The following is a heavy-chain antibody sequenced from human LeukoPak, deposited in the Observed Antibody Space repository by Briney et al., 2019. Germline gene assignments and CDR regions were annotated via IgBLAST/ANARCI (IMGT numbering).Heavy chain of an antibody. CDR1: GGSISSYY. CDR3: ARGGYDILTGYRWFDP. CDR2: IYTSGST. J-gene: IGHJ5*02. V-gene: IGHV4-4*07. D-gene: IGHD3-9*01. Sequence: SETLSLTCTVSGGSISSYYWSWIRQPAGKGLEWIGRIYTSGSTNYNPSLKSRVTMSVDTSKNQFSLKLSSVTAADTAVYYCARGGYDILTGYRWFDPWGQGTLVTVSS.